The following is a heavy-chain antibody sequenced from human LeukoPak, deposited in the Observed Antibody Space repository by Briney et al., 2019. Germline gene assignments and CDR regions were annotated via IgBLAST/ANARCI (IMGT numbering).Heavy chain of an antibody. D-gene: IGHD3-22*01. Sequence: PSETLSLTCAVSGVSFDDYYWSWVRQTPGKGLEWLGEINHSGYTNDSPSLKSRVTLSIDTSRKQFSLNLKSVTVADAGIYYCARSPPPFYDSSGYHYYYYMDVWGKGTTVTVSS. J-gene: IGHJ6*03. CDR3: ARSPPPFYDSSGYHYYYYMDV. CDR1: GVSFDDYY. V-gene: IGHV4-34*01. CDR2: INHSGYT.